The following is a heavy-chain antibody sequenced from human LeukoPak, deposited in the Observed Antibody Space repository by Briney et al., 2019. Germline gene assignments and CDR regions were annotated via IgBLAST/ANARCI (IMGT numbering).Heavy chain of an antibody. CDR3: ARVRGYCSSTSCRTSPPDY. Sequence: SETLSLTCAVYGGSFSGYYWSWIRQPPGKGLEWIGEINHSGSTNYNPSLKSRVTISVATSKNQFSLKLSSVTAADTAVYYCARVRGYCSSTSCRTSPPDYWGQGTLVTVSS. CDR2: INHSGST. V-gene: IGHV4-34*01. CDR1: GGSFSGYY. D-gene: IGHD2-2*01. J-gene: IGHJ4*02.